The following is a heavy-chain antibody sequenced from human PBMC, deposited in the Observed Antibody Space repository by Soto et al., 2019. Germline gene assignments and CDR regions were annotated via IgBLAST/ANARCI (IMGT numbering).Heavy chain of an antibody. CDR3: ASYLVGAADSYGLYV. CDR2: IWHDGNNK. CDR1: GFTFSNYG. V-gene: IGHV3-33*01. Sequence: QVQLVESWGGVVQPGRSLRLSCAAYGFTFSNYGMHWVRQAPGKGLAWVAIIWHDGNNKDYADSVSGRFIISRDNSKNRLYLQMNSLRAEDTAVYYCASYLVGAADSYGLYVWGQGTPVTVSS. D-gene: IGHD1-26*01. J-gene: IGHJ6*02.